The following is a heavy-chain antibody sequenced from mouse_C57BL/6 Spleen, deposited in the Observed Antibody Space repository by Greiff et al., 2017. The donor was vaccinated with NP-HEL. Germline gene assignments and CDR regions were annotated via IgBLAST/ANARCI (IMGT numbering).Heavy chain of an antibody. J-gene: IGHJ3*01. V-gene: IGHV1-53*01. CDR2: INPSNGGT. CDR3: ARAQFITTVVAPSGFAY. Sequence: QVQLQQSGTELVKPGASVKLSCKASGYTFTSYWMHWVKQRPGQGLEWIGNINPSNGGTNYNEKFKSKATLTVDKSSSTAYMQLSSLTSEDSAVYYCARAQFITTVVAPSGFAYWGQGTLVTVSA. D-gene: IGHD1-1*01. CDR1: GYTFTSYW.